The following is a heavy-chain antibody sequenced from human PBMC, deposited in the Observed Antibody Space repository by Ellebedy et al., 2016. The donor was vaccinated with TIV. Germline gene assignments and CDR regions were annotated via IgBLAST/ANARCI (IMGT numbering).Heavy chain of an antibody. Sequence: SETLSITXTVSGGSVSSGSSYWSWIRQPPGKGLEWIGYIYYSGSTNYNPSLKSRVTISVDTSKNQFSLKLSSVTAADTAVYYCARAMVRGVIIESTDAFDIWGQGTMVTVSS. CDR3: ARAMVRGVIIESTDAFDI. V-gene: IGHV4-61*01. J-gene: IGHJ3*02. CDR2: IYYSGST. CDR1: GGSVSSGSSY. D-gene: IGHD3-10*01.